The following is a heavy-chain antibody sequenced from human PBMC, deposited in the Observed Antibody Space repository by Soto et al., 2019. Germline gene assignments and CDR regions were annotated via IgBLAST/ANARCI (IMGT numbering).Heavy chain of an antibody. Sequence: SETMSLTCAVYGGSFRGYYWRWIRQPPGKGLEWIGEINHSGSTNYNPSLKSRVTISVDTSKNEFSLKLSSVTAADTAVYYCARDRGRGAFDIWGQGTMVTVSS. J-gene: IGHJ3*02. V-gene: IGHV4-34*01. CDR1: GGSFRGYY. D-gene: IGHD3-10*01. CDR2: INHSGST. CDR3: ARDRGRGAFDI.